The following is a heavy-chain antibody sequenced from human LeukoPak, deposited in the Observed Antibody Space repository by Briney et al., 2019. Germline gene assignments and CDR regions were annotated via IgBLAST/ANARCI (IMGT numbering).Heavy chain of an antibody. Sequence: GRSLRLSCAASEFTFSNFGMHWVRQAPGKGLEWVAVISFDGTNKFHAESVKGRFTISRDNSKNTLYLQMNSVTTEDTAVYYCAKGVLRYFDWGKGAFDIWGQGTVVTVSS. J-gene: IGHJ3*02. CDR2: ISFDGTNK. D-gene: IGHD3-9*01. V-gene: IGHV3-30*18. CDR1: EFTFSNFG. CDR3: AKGVLRYFDWGKGAFDI.